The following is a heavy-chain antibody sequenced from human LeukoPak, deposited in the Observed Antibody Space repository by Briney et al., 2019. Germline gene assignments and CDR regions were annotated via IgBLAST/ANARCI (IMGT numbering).Heavy chain of an antibody. Sequence: GGSLRLSCAASGFTFSSYSMNWVRQAPGKGLEWVSSISSSSSYIYYADSVKGRFTISRDNAKNSLYLQMNSLRAEDTAGYYCARAIVGFDAFDIWGQGTMVTVSS. V-gene: IGHV3-21*01. D-gene: IGHD2-21*01. CDR2: ISSSSSYI. CDR1: GFTFSSYS. CDR3: ARAIVGFDAFDI. J-gene: IGHJ3*02.